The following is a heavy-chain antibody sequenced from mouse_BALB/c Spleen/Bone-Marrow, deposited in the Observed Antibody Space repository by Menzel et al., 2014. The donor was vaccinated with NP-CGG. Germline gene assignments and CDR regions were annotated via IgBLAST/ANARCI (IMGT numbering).Heavy chain of an antibody. CDR2: ISSGSSTI. CDR3: ARSGIGYYYGSNSYAMDY. D-gene: IGHD1-1*01. V-gene: IGHV5-17*02. CDR1: GFTFSSFG. J-gene: IGHJ4*01. Sequence: DVQLVESGGGLVQPGGSRKLSCAASGFTFSSFGMHWVRQAPEKGLEWVAYISSGSSTIYYADTVKGRFTISRDNPKNTLFLQMTSLRSEDTAMYYCARSGIGYYYGSNSYAMDYWGQGTSVTV.